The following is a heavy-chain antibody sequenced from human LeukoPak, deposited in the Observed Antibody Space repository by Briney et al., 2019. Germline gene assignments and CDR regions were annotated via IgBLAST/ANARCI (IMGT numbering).Heavy chain of an antibody. CDR1: GGSISSSSYY. D-gene: IGHD6-19*01. Sequence: SETLCLTCTVSGGSISSSSYYWGWIRQPPGKGLEWIGSIYYSGSTYYNPSLKSRVTISVDTSKNQFSLKLSSVTAADTAVYYCARVPSAVAGTMDVWGKGTTVTVSS. V-gene: IGHV4-39*01. CDR2: IYYSGST. J-gene: IGHJ6*03. CDR3: ARVPSAVAGTMDV.